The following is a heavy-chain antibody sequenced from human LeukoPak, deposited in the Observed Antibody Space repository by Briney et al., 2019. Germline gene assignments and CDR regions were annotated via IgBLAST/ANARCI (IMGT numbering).Heavy chain of an antibody. Sequence: PSETLSLTCAVYGGSFSGYYWSWIRQPPGKGLEWIGEINHSGSTNYNPSLKSRVTISVDRSKNQFSLKLTSVTAADTAVYYCARSPATSWSNFDYWGQGTLVTVSS. V-gene: IGHV4-34*01. J-gene: IGHJ4*02. CDR2: INHSGST. CDR1: GGSFSGYY. CDR3: ARSPATSWSNFDY. D-gene: IGHD2-2*01.